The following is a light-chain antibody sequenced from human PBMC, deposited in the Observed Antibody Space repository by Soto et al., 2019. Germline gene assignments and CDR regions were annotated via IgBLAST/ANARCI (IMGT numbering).Light chain of an antibody. CDR3: QQYEXLPT. J-gene: IGKJ5*01. V-gene: IGKV1-33*01. CDR1: QHINNY. CDR2: DAS. Sequence: DIQMTQSPSSLSASVGDRGTITCQARQHINNYLNWYQQKPGRATKLLIYDASNLEAGVPSRFRGSGSGPDFIFTIRRLQPEDIATYCWQQYEXLPTCGQGTRLXI.